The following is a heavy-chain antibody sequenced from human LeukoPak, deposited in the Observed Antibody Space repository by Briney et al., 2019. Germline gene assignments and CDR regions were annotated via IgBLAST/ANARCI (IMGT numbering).Heavy chain of an antibody. CDR2: ISSSGNSI. Sequence: PGGSLRLSCAASGITFSSYSMNWVRQAPGKGLEWVSSISSSGNSIYYADSVKGRFTISRDNAKNSLSLQMNSLRVEDTAVYYCARDGVRGFTATTPFDYRGPGTLVTVSS. V-gene: IGHV3-21*01. D-gene: IGHD4-17*01. J-gene: IGHJ4*02. CDR3: ARDGVRGFTATTPFDY. CDR1: GITFSSYS.